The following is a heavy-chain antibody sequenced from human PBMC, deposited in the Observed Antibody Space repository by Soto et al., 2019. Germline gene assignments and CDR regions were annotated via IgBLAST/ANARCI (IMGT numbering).Heavy chain of an antibody. CDR1: GYSFTSYW. CDR3: ARLRGDPRSHHYYYYYGMDV. Sequence: PGESLKISCKGSGYSFTSYWIGWVRQMPGKGLEWMGIIYPGDSDTRYSPSFQGQVTISADKSISTAYLQWSSLKAPDTAMYYWARLRGDPRSHHYYYYYGMDVWGQGTTVTVSS. V-gene: IGHV5-51*01. D-gene: IGHD4-17*01. J-gene: IGHJ6*02. CDR2: IYPGDSDT.